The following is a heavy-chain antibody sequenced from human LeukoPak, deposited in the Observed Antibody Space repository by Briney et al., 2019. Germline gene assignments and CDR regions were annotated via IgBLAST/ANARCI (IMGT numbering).Heavy chain of an antibody. J-gene: IGHJ3*02. D-gene: IGHD5-18*01. V-gene: IGHV1-69*05. CDR1: GGTFSSYA. CDR3: ARDRPEKQALRLRGYSYDDAFDI. Sequence: GSSVKVSCKASGGTFSSYAISWVRQAPGQGLEWMGGIIPIFGTANYAQKLQGRVTITTDESTSTAYMELSSLRSEDTAVYYCARDRPEKQALRLRGYSYDDAFDIWGQGTMVTVSS. CDR2: IIPIFGTA.